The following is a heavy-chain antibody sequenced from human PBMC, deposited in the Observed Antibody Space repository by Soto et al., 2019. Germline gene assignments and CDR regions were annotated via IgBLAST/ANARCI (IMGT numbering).Heavy chain of an antibody. V-gene: IGHV4-39*01. Sequence: SETLSLTCTVSGGSISSSSYYWGWIRQPPGKGLEWIGSIYYSGSTYYNPSLKSRVTISVDTSKNQFSLKLSSVTAADTAVYYCARGYYDSSGYYQAPNAFDIWGQGTMVTVSS. CDR3: ARGYYDSSGYYQAPNAFDI. J-gene: IGHJ3*02. D-gene: IGHD3-22*01. CDR1: GGSISSSSYY. CDR2: IYYSGST.